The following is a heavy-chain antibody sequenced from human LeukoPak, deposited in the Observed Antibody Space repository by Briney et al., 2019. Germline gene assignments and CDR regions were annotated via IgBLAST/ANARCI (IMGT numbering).Heavy chain of an antibody. D-gene: IGHD6-13*01. Sequence: PGGSLRLSCAASGFSLSSYSMSWIRQPPGKGLEWIGEINHSGSTNYNPSLKSRVTISVDTSKNQFSLKLSSVTAADTAVYYCARRRTGYSSSWSWFDPWGQGTLVTVSS. J-gene: IGHJ5*02. V-gene: IGHV4-34*01. CDR2: INHSGST. CDR1: GFSLSSYS. CDR3: ARRRTGYSSSWSWFDP.